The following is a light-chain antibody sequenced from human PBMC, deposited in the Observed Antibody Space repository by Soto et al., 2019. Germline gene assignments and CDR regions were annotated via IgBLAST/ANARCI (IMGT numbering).Light chain of an antibody. CDR2: QVS. J-gene: IGLJ3*02. V-gene: IGLV2-14*01. CDR1: SSDIGSYNH. CDR3: SSFALSSPWV. Sequence: QSVLTQPASVSGSPGQSITISCTGTSSDIGSYNHVSWYQQYPGKAPKLMIYQVSNRPSGVSNRFSGSKSGFTASLTISGLQAEDEADYYCSSFALSSPWVFGGGTKLTVL.